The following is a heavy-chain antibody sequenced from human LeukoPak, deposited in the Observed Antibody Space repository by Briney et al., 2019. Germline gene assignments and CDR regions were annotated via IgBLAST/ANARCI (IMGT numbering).Heavy chain of an antibody. V-gene: IGHV3-30*02. Sequence: GGSLRLSCAASGFTFSSYGMHWVRQAPGKGLEWVAFIRYDGSNKYYADSVKGRLTISRDNSKNTLYLQMNSLRAEDTAVYYCAKVLGDYYYYYYMDVWGKGTTVTISS. CDR1: GFTFSSYG. D-gene: IGHD1-26*01. CDR3: AKVLGDYYYYYYMDV. CDR2: IRYDGSNK. J-gene: IGHJ6*03.